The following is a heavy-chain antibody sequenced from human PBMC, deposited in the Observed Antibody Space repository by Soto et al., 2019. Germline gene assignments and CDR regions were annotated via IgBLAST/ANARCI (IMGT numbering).Heavy chain of an antibody. CDR2: IIPIFGTA. CDR3: ARGRWSMTGVGVGATSAFDI. V-gene: IGHV1-69*13. D-gene: IGHD1-26*01. Sequence: RASVKVSCKASGGTFSSYAISWVRQAPGQGLEWMGGIIPIFGTANYAQKFQGRVTITADESTSTAYMELSSLRSEDTAVYYCARGRWSMTGVGVGATSAFDIWGQGTMVTVS. CDR1: GGTFSSYA. J-gene: IGHJ3*02.